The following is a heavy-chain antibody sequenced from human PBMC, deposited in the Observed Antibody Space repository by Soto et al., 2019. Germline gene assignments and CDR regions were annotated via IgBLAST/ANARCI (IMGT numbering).Heavy chain of an antibody. D-gene: IGHD5-12*01. CDR3: ARGRWLQLGGDY. Sequence: QVQLVESGGGVVQPGRSLRLSCAASGFTFSSYGMHWVRQAPGKGLEWVAIIWYDGSNKYYVDSVKGRFTISRDNSRNTLYLQMNSLRAEDTAVYYCARGRWLQLGGDYWGREPWSPSPQ. J-gene: IGHJ4*02. CDR1: GFTFSSYG. V-gene: IGHV3-33*01. CDR2: IWYDGSNK.